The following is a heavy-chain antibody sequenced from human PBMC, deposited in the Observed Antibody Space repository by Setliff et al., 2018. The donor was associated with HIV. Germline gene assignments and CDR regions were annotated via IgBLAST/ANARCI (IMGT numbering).Heavy chain of an antibody. Sequence: ASVKVSCKASGYTFTSYAMHWLRQAPGQRFEWMGWINAGNGNTKYSQKFQDRVTITRDISASTTYMELSSLRSEDTAVYYCARDPNQVGTVAGTLDYWGQGTPVTVSS. V-gene: IGHV1-3*01. CDR3: ARDPNQVGTVAGTLDY. CDR2: INAGNGNT. J-gene: IGHJ4*02. D-gene: IGHD6-19*01. CDR1: GYTFTSYA.